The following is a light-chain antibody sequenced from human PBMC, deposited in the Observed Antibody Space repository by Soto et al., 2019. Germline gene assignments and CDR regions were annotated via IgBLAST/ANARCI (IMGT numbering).Light chain of an antibody. J-gene: IGKJ1*01. CDR2: DAS. CDR3: QQYNSYWT. CDR1: QSISSW. Sequence: DIQMTQSPSTLSASVVDRVTITCRASQSISSWLAWYQQKPGKAPKLLIYDASSLESGVPSRFSGSGSGTEFTLTISSLQPDDFATYYCQQYNSYWTFGQGTKVHIK. V-gene: IGKV1-5*01.